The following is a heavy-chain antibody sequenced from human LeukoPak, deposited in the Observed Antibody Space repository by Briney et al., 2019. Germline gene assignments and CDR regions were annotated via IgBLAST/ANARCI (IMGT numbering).Heavy chain of an antibody. D-gene: IGHD5-18*01. V-gene: IGHV4-39*07. CDR2: IYYSGST. J-gene: IGHJ4*02. CDR1: GGSISSYY. Sequence: SETLSLTCTVSGGSISSYYWGWIRQPPGKGLEWIGSIYYSGSTYYNPSLKSRVTISEDTSKNQFSLRLSSVTAADTAVYYCARDSHIWGMGGYSYGYDYWGQGTLVTVSS. CDR3: ARDSHIWGMGGYSYGYDY.